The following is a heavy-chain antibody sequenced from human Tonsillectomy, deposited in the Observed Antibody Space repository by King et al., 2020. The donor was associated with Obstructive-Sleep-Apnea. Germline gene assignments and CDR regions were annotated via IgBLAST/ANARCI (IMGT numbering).Heavy chain of an antibody. J-gene: IGHJ4*02. V-gene: IGHV1-18*04. CDR1: GYTFTNYG. CDR3: AREGYSNSGGDC. Sequence: VPVVQSGAEVKKPGASVKVSCKASGYTFTNYGISWVRQAPVQGLEWMGWISAYNGNKNFAQKLQGRVTMTTETSTRTAYRELRSLRSDDTAVYYCAREGYSNSGGDCWGQGTLVTVSS. D-gene: IGHD6-6*01. CDR2: ISAYNGNK.